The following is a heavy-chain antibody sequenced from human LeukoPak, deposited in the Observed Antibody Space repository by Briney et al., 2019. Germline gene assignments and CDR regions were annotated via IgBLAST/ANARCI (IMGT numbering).Heavy chain of an antibody. Sequence: SETLSLTCTVSGDSISSYYWSWIRQPPGKGLEWIGYIYYSGNTKYNPSLKSRVTISVDTSKNQISLKLNSVTAADTAVYYCARVRDSNYAYPFDYWGQGTLVTVSS. J-gene: IGHJ4*02. CDR3: ARVRDSNYAYPFDY. CDR1: GDSISSYY. D-gene: IGHD4-11*01. V-gene: IGHV4-59*12. CDR2: IYYSGNT.